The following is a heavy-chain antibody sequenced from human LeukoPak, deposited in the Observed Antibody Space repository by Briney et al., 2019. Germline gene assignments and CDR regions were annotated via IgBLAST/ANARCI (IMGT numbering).Heavy chain of an antibody. CDR3: AREDSLYYYGMDV. J-gene: IGHJ6*02. D-gene: IGHD2-15*01. CDR2: IPYDGSNK. V-gene: IGHV3-30-3*01. CDR1: GFTFSSYA. Sequence: GRSLRLSCAASGFTFSSYAMHWVRQAPGKGLEWVAVIPYDGSNKYYADSVKGRFTISRDNSKNTLYLQMNSLRAEDTAVYYCAREDSLYYYGMDVWGQGTTVTVSS.